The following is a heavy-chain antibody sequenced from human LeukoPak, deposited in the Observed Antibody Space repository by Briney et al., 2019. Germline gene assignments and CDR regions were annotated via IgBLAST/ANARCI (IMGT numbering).Heavy chain of an antibody. J-gene: IGHJ3*02. CDR1: GFNFTNYN. Sequence: PGGSLRLSCAASGFNFTNYNMNWVRQAPGKGLEWVSSIHSSSGSIYYADSLKGRFTISRDNAKNSLYLQMNSLRAEDTAVYYCARDLAWDAFDIWGQGTMVTVSS. CDR3: ARDLAWDAFDI. V-gene: IGHV3-21*01. CDR2: IHSSSGSI.